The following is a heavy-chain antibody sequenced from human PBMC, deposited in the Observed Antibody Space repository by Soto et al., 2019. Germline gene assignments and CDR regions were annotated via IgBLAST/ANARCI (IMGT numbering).Heavy chain of an antibody. V-gene: IGHV3-30*15. D-gene: IGHD3-16*02. CDR1: GFTFTSYA. CDR3: ARDRLRLGELSLIGYFDY. CDR2: ISYDGINE. Sequence: QMQLVESGGSVVQPGRSLRLSCEASGFTFTSYAMHWVRQAPGKGLEWVAVISYDGINEYYADSVKGRFTISRDNSKNTLFLQMSSLRVEDTAVYYCARDRLRLGELSLIGYFDYWGQGILVTVSS. J-gene: IGHJ4*02.